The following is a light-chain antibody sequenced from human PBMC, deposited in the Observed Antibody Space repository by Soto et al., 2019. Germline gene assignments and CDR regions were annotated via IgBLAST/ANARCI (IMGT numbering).Light chain of an antibody. CDR2: AAS. Sequence: ILMAQSPATLSVSPGERATLSCRASQSVSSNLAWYQHKPGQAPRLLIYAASTRATGIPARFSGSGSGTEFTLIISSLQSEDCAVYYCQHRSNWPLTFGGGTKVDI. V-gene: IGKV3-15*01. J-gene: IGKJ4*01. CDR3: QHRSNWPLT. CDR1: QSVSSN.